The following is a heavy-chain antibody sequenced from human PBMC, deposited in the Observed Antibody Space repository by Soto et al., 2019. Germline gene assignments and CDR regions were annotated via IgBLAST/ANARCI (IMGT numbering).Heavy chain of an antibody. J-gene: IGHJ4*02. V-gene: IGHV3-48*02. CDR3: VAARKVFDF. Sequence: EVQLVEYGGGLVQPGGSLRLSCVASGFTFTSYSFNWFGRAPGKGLEWFSFIGTRGTIYYADSVKGRFTISRDDAKNSLDLQLNSLRDEDTALYYCVAARKVFDFWGQGTLVTVSS. CDR2: IGTRGTI. D-gene: IGHD6-25*01. CDR1: GFTFTSYS.